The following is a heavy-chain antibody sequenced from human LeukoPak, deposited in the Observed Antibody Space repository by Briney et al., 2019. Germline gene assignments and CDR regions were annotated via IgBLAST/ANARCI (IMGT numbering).Heavy chain of an antibody. CDR2: MNPNSGDT. CDR3: ARGLGDYYDTSGYYYAVPAH. V-gene: IGHV1-8*01. CDR1: GYTFTTYD. D-gene: IGHD3-22*01. Sequence: ASVKVSCKASGYTFTTYDITWVRQATGQGLEWMGWMNPNSGDTAYAQKFQGRVAMTGDTSISTAYMELSSLRSEDTAVYFCARGLGDYYDTSGYYYAVPAHWGQGTLVTVSS. J-gene: IGHJ4*02.